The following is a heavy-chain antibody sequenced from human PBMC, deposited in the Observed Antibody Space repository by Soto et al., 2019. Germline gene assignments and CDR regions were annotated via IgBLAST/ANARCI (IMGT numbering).Heavy chain of an antibody. J-gene: IGHJ5*02. CDR3: ARVVPGAEAWFGP. Sequence: QVQLVQSGGEVKRPGASVKVSCKTSGYTFSNYGITWVRQAPGQPLEWLGWISLYSDGTNYAQKFQGRVSMTTGTSTTTAYMELRSLRSDDTAVYYCARVVPGAEAWFGPWGQGTLGTVSS. V-gene: IGHV1-18*01. CDR2: ISLYSDGT. CDR1: GYTFSNYG. D-gene: IGHD2-2*01.